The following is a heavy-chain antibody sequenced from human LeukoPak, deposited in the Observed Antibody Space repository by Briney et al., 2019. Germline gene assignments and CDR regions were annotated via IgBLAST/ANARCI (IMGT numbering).Heavy chain of an antibody. Sequence: SETLSLTCTVSGVSISSSNSFWGWIRQPPGKGLQWIGSIHFSGGTYYNPSLKSRVTISLDTSKNEFSLTLSTVTAADTAVYYCARGLVFTKGLDDWGQGTLVTVSS. J-gene: IGHJ4*02. CDR1: GVSISSSNSF. V-gene: IGHV4-39*07. CDR3: ARGLVFTKGLDD. D-gene: IGHD2-8*01. CDR2: IHFSGGT.